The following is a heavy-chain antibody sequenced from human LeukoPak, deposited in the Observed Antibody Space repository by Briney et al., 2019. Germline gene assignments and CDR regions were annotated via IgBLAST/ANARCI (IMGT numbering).Heavy chain of an antibody. CDR2: INPNSGGT. D-gene: IGHD3/OR15-3a*01. Sequence: ASVKVSCKASGYTFTGYYIHWVRPAPGQGLEWMGWINPNSGGTNYAQKFQGRVTVTRDTSISIAYMELTRLRSDDTAVYYCARASLGLPIDYWGQGTLVTVSS. CDR3: ARASLGLPIDY. V-gene: IGHV1-2*02. CDR1: GYTFTGYY. J-gene: IGHJ4*02.